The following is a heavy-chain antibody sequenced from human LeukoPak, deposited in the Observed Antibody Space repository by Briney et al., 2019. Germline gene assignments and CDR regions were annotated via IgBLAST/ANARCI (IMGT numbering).Heavy chain of an antibody. CDR1: GFSFSNYA. D-gene: IGHD1-26*01. CDR3: AKRLLSSYGPGFDY. Sequence: PGGSLRLSCAASGFSFSNYAMSWVRQAPGKGLEWVSGISLGTSDTYYADSVKGRFTISRDNSRSTLYLQMNSLRAEDTAVYYCAKRLLSSYGPGFDYWGQGTLVTVSS. CDR2: ISLGTSDT. V-gene: IGHV3-23*01. J-gene: IGHJ4*02.